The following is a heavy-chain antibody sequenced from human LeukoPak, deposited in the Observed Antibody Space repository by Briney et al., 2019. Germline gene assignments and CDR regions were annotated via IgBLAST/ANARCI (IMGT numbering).Heavy chain of an antibody. V-gene: IGHV4-59*01. Sequence: ASETLSLTCTVSGGSISNSYWTWIRQPPGKGLEWIGYIYYSGSTNYNPSLKSRVTISVDTSKNQFSLKLSSVTAADTAVYYCARLTSYDYDSGVRDYWGQGTLVTVSS. CDR2: IYYSGST. J-gene: IGHJ4*02. D-gene: IGHD3-10*01. CDR1: GGSISNSY. CDR3: ARLTSYDYDSGVRDY.